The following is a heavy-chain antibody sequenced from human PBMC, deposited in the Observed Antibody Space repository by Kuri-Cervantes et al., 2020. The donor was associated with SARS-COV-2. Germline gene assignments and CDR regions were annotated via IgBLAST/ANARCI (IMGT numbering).Heavy chain of an antibody. Sequence: ETLSLTCAASGFTFSSYGMHWVRQAPGKGLEWVSAISGSGGSTYYADSVKGRFTISRDNSKNTLYLQMNSLRAEDTAVYYCAKESPMGIAARPNADGIDYWGQGTLVTVSS. CDR2: ISGSGGST. V-gene: IGHV3-23*01. J-gene: IGHJ4*02. D-gene: IGHD6-6*01. CDR1: GFTFSSYG. CDR3: AKESPMGIAARPNADGIDY.